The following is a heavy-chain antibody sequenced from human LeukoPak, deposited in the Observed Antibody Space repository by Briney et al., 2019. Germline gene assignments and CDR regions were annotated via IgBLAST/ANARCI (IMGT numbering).Heavy chain of an antibody. D-gene: IGHD3-10*01. CDR2: IYSGGST. CDR3: ARALWFGEFDY. Sequence: GGSLRLSCAASGFTVSSSYMSWVRQAPGKGLEWVSVIYSGGSTYYADSVKGRFTISRDNSKNTLYLQMNSLRAEDTAVYYCARALWFGEFDYWGQGTLVTVSS. CDR1: GFTVSSSY. J-gene: IGHJ4*02. V-gene: IGHV3-53*01.